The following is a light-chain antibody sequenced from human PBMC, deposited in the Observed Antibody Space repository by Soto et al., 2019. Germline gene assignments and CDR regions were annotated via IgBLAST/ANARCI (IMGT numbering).Light chain of an antibody. CDR1: SSDVGGYNY. Sequence: QSALTQPASVSGSPGQSITISCTGTSSDVGGYNYVSWYQQHPGKAPKLMIYDVSNRPSGVSNRFSGSKSGNTASLTISGLQAEDEVDYYCSSYTSSSTLEGYVFGTGTKVTVL. J-gene: IGLJ1*01. CDR2: DVS. CDR3: SSYTSSSTLEGYV. V-gene: IGLV2-14*01.